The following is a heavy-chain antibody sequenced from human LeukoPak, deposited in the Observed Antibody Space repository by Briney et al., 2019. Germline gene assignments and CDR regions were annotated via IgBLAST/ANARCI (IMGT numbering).Heavy chain of an antibody. D-gene: IGHD1-26*01. Sequence: GGSLRLSCAASGFNFNGYWMGWVRQAPGKGPEWVAHVKENGNEQYYADSVEGRFTISRDNVKRSLFLQTNNLRVEDTAVYYCARGPGDFDASDIWGQGTMVTVSS. J-gene: IGHJ3*02. CDR2: VKENGNEQ. CDR1: GFNFNGYW. CDR3: ARGPGDFDASDI. V-gene: IGHV3-7*01.